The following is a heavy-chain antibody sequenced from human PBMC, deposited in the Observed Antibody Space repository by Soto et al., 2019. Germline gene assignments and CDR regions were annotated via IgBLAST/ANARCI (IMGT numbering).Heavy chain of an antibody. Sequence: VPSVKISCKASGYTFTGYYMHWVRQAPGQGLEWMGWSNPNSGGTNYAQNFQGWVTMTRDTSISTAYMELSRLRSDDTAVYYCARVHNYYILTGYPHYCMDVWCQGTTVT. CDR3: ARVHNYYILTGYPHYCMDV. CDR1: GYTFTGYY. V-gene: IGHV1-2*04. CDR2: SNPNSGGT. J-gene: IGHJ6*02. D-gene: IGHD3-9*01.